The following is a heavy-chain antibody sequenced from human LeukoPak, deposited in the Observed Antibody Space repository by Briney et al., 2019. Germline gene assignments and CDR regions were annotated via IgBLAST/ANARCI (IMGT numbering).Heavy chain of an antibody. J-gene: IGHJ4*02. D-gene: IGHD1-1*01. CDR3: AKSNFCTTGVCYPRPFDY. V-gene: IGHV3-23*01. CDR2: ISGSGGST. Sequence: GGSLRLSCAASGFTFSSYAMSWVRQAPGKGLEWVSGISGSGGSTYYADSVKGRFTISRDNSKNALFLQMNSLRAEDTAVYYCAKSNFCTTGVCYPRPFDYWGQGTLVTVSS. CDR1: GFTFSSYA.